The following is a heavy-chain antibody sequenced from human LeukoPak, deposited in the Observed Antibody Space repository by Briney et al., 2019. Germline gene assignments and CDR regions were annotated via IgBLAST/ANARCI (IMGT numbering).Heavy chain of an antibody. CDR1: GGSISSSNYY. J-gene: IGHJ4*02. CDR2: IYSSGST. CDR3: ASRWTYYFDY. D-gene: IGHD2-15*01. Sequence: SETLSLTCTVSGGSISSSNYYWGWIRQPPGKGLEWIGSIYSSGSTYYNPSLKSRVTISVDTSKNQFSLKLSSVTAADTAVYYCASRWTYYFDYWGQGTLVIVSS. V-gene: IGHV4-39*01.